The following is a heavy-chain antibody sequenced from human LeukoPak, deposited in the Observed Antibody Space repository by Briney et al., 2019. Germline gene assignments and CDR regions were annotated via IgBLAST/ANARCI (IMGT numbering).Heavy chain of an antibody. D-gene: IGHD6-13*01. V-gene: IGHV1-2*02. J-gene: IGHJ6*03. CDR2: INPNSGGT. Sequence: ASVKVSCKASGYTFTGYYMHWVRQAPGQGLEWMGWINPNSGGTSYAQKFQGRVTMTRDTSISTAYMELSRLRSDDTAVYYCARAAAAGYYYYMDVWGKGTTVTVSS. CDR1: GYTFTGYY. CDR3: ARAAAAGYYYYMDV.